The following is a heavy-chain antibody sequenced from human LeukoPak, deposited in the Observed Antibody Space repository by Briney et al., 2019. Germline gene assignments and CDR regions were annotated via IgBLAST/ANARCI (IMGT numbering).Heavy chain of an antibody. D-gene: IGHD3-10*01. V-gene: IGHV3-23*01. Sequence: PGGALRLSRAASGFTFSSYAMSWVRQAPGKGLEWVSAISGSGDSTYYADSVKGRFTISRDNSKNTLYLQMNSLRAEDTAVYYCAKDRKSVLLWFGEFGYWGQGTLVTVSS. CDR3: AKDRKSVLLWFGEFGY. CDR2: ISGSGDST. J-gene: IGHJ4*02. CDR1: GFTFSSYA.